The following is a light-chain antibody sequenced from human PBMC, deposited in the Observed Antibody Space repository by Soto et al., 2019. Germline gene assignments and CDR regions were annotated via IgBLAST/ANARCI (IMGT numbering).Light chain of an antibody. CDR1: PSVASIY. CDR3: QQYGGSRWT. Sequence: EIVLTQSPGTLSLSPGERATLSCRASPSVASIYLAWYQQKPGQAPRLLIYGASTRATGIPDRFSGSGSGTDFTLTISRLEPEDSAVYYCQQYGGSRWTFGQGTKVEIK. CDR2: GAS. J-gene: IGKJ1*01. V-gene: IGKV3-20*01.